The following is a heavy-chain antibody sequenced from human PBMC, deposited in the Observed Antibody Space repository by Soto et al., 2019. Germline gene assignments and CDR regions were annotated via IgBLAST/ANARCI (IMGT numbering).Heavy chain of an antibody. J-gene: IGHJ4*02. CDR2: FTSGGST. Sequence: EVQLLESGGDLVQPGGSLRLSCAASGFIFSNYAMTWVRQAPGKGPEWVSTFTSGGSTYYRDTLKGRFTISRDNSKNTMYLQMNSLSAEDTAVYYCARTDKYNSQSSGWANRFDYWGQGTLVTVSS. CDR1: GFIFSNYA. D-gene: IGHD6-19*01. CDR3: ARTDKYNSQSSGWANRFDY. V-gene: IGHV3-23*01.